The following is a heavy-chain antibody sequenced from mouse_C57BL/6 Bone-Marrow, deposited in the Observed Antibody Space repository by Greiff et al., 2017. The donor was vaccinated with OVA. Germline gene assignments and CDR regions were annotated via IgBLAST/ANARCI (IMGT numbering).Heavy chain of an antibody. CDR2: IDPSDSYT. CDR1: GYTFTSYW. D-gene: IGHD1-1*01. CDR3: ARETAVVVYYFDY. V-gene: IGHV1-59*01. J-gene: IGHJ2*01. Sequence: QVQLQQPVAELVRPGTSVKLSCKASGYTFTSYWMHWVKQRPGQGLEWIGVIDPSDSYTNYNQKFKGKATLTVDTSSSTAYMQLSSLTSEDSAVYYCARETAVVVYYFDYWGQGTTLTVSS.